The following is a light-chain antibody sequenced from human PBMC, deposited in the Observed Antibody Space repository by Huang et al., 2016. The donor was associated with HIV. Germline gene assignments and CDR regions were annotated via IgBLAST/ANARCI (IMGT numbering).Light chain of an antibody. Sequence: EVVLTQSPATLSLSPGDRATLSCRASQSVSSNLAWYQHKPGQAPRLLIHGASTRATGIPARFSGSGSGTEFTLTISSLQSEDFAFYYCLHYNSWSPGTFGPGTKVEIK. CDR1: QSVSSN. CDR2: GAS. J-gene: IGKJ1*01. V-gene: IGKV3-15*01. CDR3: LHYNSWSPGT.